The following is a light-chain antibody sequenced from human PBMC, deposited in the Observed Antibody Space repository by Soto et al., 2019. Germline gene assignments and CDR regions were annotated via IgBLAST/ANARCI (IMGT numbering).Light chain of an antibody. J-gene: IGLJ1*01. V-gene: IGLV2-11*01. CDR2: DVS. Sequence: QSALTQPRSVSGSPGQSVTISCTGTSSDVGRYNYVSWYQHHPGKAPKLMVYDVSKRPSGVPDRFSGSKSGNTASLTMSGLQAEDEADYYCCSYAGTSYVFGAGTKVTV. CDR1: SSDVGRYNY. CDR3: CSYAGTSYV.